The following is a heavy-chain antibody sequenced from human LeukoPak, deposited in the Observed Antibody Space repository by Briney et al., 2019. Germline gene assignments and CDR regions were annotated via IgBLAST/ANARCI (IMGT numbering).Heavy chain of an antibody. J-gene: IGHJ6*02. CDR1: GFTLDDYA. Sequence: GRSLRLSCAASGFTLDDYAMHWVRQAPGKGLEWVSGISWNSGSIGYADSVKGRFTISRDNAKNSLYLQMNSLRAEDTALYYCAKDIAGYYYYYGMDVWGQGTRVTVSS. CDR2: ISWNSGSI. V-gene: IGHV3-9*01. CDR3: AKDIAGYYYYYGMDV.